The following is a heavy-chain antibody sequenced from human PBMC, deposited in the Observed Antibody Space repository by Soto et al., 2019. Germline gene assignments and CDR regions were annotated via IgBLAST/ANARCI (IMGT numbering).Heavy chain of an antibody. CDR1: GYTFSNFG. J-gene: IGHJ6*03. D-gene: IGHD3-10*02. CDR2: INPDNGDT. V-gene: IGHV1-18*01. Sequence: HVQLVQSGAEVKKPGASLKVSCKASGYTFSNFGVSWVRQAPGQGLEWIGWINPDNGDTNYGQKFQGRATMTTDTFTNTAYMEVRGLRSDDTAVYYCARGVRVSAYLDYYMDVWGEGTTVTVSS. CDR3: ARGVRVSAYLDYYMDV.